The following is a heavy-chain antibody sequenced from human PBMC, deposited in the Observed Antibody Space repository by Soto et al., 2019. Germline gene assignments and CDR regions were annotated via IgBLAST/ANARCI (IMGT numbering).Heavy chain of an antibody. V-gene: IGHV3-53*04. D-gene: IGHD3-10*01. Sequence: EVQLVESGGGLVQPGGSLRLSFAASGIPVSSNYMTWVRQAPGKGLEWVAVLHSGGDTYYANSVKGRFTISRHDSTITLFLQMTSLTPEDTAVYYCARDGPYYYASRMAVWGQGTTVTVSS. CDR2: LHSGGDT. J-gene: IGHJ6*02. CDR3: ARDGPYYYASRMAV. CDR1: GIPVSSNY.